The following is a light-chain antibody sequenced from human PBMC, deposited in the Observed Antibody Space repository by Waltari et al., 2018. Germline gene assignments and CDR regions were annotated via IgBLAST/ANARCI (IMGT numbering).Light chain of an antibody. J-gene: IGLJ2*01. CDR2: EIY. V-gene: IGLV2-14*01. Sequence: QSGLTQPASVSGSPGQSITISCTGTSHDVGTYTYFPWYQHPPDRAPLILIYEIYNRPSGISTRFSGSKSGNTVSLTISGLLAEDEAVYYCSSYTESGARVFGGGTKVTV. CDR3: SSYTESGARV. CDR1: SHDVGTYTY.